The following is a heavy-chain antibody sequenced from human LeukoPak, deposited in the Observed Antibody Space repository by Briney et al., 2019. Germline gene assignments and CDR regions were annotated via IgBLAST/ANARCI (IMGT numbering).Heavy chain of an antibody. Sequence: SETLSLTCAVYGGSFSGYYWSWIRQPPGKGLEWIGEINHSGSTNYNPSLKSRGTISVDTYTNQFSLKLSSVTAEDTAVYYCARWAYCDILPGSESPRLYYFDSWGQGALLTLSS. CDR2: INHSGST. V-gene: IGHV4-34*01. D-gene: IGHD3-9*01. CDR3: ARWAYCDILPGSESPRLYYFDS. CDR1: GGSFSGYY. J-gene: IGHJ4*02.